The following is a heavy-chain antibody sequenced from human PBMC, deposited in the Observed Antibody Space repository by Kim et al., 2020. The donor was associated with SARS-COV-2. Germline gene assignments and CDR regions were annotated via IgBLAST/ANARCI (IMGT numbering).Heavy chain of an antibody. CDR3: TRHGVHYYDSSGYYRTGEGMDV. CDR2: IRSKANSYAT. Sequence: GGSLRLSCAASGFTFSGSAMHWVRQASGKGLEWVGRIRSKANSYATAYAASVKGRFTISRDDSKNTAYLQMNSLKTEDTAVYYCTRHGVHYYDSSGYYRTGEGMDVWGQGTTVTVSS. D-gene: IGHD3-22*01. V-gene: IGHV3-73*01. CDR1: GFTFSGSA. J-gene: IGHJ6*02.